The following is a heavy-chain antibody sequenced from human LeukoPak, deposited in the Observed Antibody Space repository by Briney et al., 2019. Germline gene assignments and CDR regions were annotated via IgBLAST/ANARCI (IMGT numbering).Heavy chain of an antibody. CDR2: INPNSGGT. Sequence: ASVKVSCKASGYTFTGHYMHWVRQAPGQGLEWMGWINPNSGGTNYAQKFQGRVTMTRDTSISTAYMELSRLRSGDTAVYYCARDLIEDYDSSGYYYVIYDYWGQGTLVTVSS. V-gene: IGHV1-2*02. D-gene: IGHD3-22*01. J-gene: IGHJ4*02. CDR3: ARDLIEDYDSSGYYYVIYDY. CDR1: GYTFTGHY.